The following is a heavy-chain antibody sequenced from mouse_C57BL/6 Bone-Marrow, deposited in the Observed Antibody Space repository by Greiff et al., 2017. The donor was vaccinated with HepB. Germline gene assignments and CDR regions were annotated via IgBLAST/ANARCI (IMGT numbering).Heavy chain of an antibody. CDR3: ARELLRAAMDY. J-gene: IGHJ4*01. V-gene: IGHV5-17*01. CDR1: GFTFSDYG. D-gene: IGHD1-1*01. CDR2: ISSGSSTI. Sequence: EVQRVESGGGLVKPGGSLKLSCAASGFTFSDYGMHWVRQAPEKGLEWVAYISSGSSTIYYADTVKGRFTISRDNAKNTLFLQLTSLGSEDTAMYYCARELLRAAMDYWGQGTSVTVSS.